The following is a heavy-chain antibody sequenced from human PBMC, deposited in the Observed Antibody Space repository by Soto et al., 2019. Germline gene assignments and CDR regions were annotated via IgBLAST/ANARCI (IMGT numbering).Heavy chain of an antibody. Sequence: EVQLVESGGGLVQPGGSLRLSCAASGFTVSSNYMSWVRQAPGKGLEWVSVIYSGGSTYYADSVKGRFTISRDNSKNTLYLQMNSLRAEDTAVYYCARAVLGGSEGCYFDYWGQGTLVTVSS. CDR2: IYSGGST. CDR1: GFTVSSNY. V-gene: IGHV3-66*01. CDR3: ARAVLGGSEGCYFDY. J-gene: IGHJ4*02. D-gene: IGHD1-1*01.